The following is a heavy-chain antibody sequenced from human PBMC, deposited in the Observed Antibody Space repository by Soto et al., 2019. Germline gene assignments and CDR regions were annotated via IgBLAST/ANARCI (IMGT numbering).Heavy chain of an antibody. J-gene: IGHJ4*02. CDR3: ARLDLEGRYFDRFDY. D-gene: IGHD3-9*01. CDR1: GYTFTSYR. V-gene: IGHV1-18*01. CDR2: ISAYSGHT. Sequence: QVQLVQSGAEVKKPGASVKVSCKASGYTFTSYRISWVRQAPGQGLEWMGWISAYSGHTNYAQKLQGRVTMTTDTSTSTAYMELRSLRSDDTAVYYCARLDLEGRYFDRFDYWGQGTLVTVSS.